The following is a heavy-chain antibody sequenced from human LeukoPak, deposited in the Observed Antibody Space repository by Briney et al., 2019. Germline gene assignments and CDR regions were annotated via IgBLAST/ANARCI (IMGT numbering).Heavy chain of an antibody. V-gene: IGHV4-34*01. J-gene: IGHJ4*02. CDR1: GGSSSGYY. CDR3: ATMSDYSAQLHLDY. Sequence: SETLSLTCAVYGGSSSGYYWSWIRQPPGKGLEWIAEINDSGSTNYNPSLKSRVTISVDTSKKQSSLKLTSVTAADTAVYFCATMSDYSAQLHLDYWGRGTLVTVSS. D-gene: IGHD4-17*01. CDR2: INDSGST.